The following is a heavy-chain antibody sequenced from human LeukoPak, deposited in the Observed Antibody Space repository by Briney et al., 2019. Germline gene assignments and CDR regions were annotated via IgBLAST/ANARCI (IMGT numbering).Heavy chain of an antibody. CDR2: IIPIFGTA. V-gene: IGHV1-69*05. CDR3: AVYYYGSGSLPYYYYYGMDV. D-gene: IGHD3-10*01. CDR1: GGTFSSYA. J-gene: IGHJ6*02. Sequence: ASVKVSCKASGGTFSSYAISWVRQAPGQGLEWMGGIIPIFGTANYAQKFQERVTITRDTSTSTAYMELSSLRSEDTAVYYCAVYYYGSGSLPYYYYYGMDVWGQGTTVTVSS.